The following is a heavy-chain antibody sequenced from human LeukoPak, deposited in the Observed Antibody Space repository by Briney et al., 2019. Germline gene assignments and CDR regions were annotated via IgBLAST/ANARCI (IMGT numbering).Heavy chain of an antibody. V-gene: IGHV1-8*03. CDR3: ARESEVYSGTYYFYYYMDV. D-gene: IGHD1-26*01. CDR1: GYTFTDHD. Sequence: ASVKVYCKASGYTFTDHDINWVRQAPGQGLEWMGWMNPTTGSTGDVQKFQGRVTFTRDTSISTAYMELTNLSSEDTAVYFCARESEVYSGTYYFYYYMDVWGGGTTVIVSS. J-gene: IGHJ6*03. CDR2: MNPTTGST.